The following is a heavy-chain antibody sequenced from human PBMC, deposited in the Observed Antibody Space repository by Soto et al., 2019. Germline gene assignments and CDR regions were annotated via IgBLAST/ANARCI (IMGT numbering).Heavy chain of an antibody. D-gene: IGHD3-3*01. Sequence: EVQLVESGGGLVQPGGSLRLSCAASGFTFSSYWMSWVRQAPGKGLEWVANIKQDGSEKYYVDSVKGRFTISRDNAKNSLFPQMNSVSAEDTAVYYCARDRVTIFGVVIRYFDYWGQGTLVTVSS. J-gene: IGHJ4*02. CDR3: ARDRVTIFGVVIRYFDY. V-gene: IGHV3-7*01. CDR1: GFTFSSYW. CDR2: IKQDGSEK.